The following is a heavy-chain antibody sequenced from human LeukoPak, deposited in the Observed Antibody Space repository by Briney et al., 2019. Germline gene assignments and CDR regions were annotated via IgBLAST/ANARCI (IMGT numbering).Heavy chain of an antibody. CDR3: ARGPIDMATDRPAEYFHH. J-gene: IGHJ1*01. D-gene: IGHD5-24*01. CDR2: IIPTFGAV. Sequence: SVTVSCKASGGTFNSYAISWVRQVPGQGLEWMGRIIPTFGAVDYAQKFQGRVTITADNSTSTAYMELISLKSEDTAVYYCARGPIDMATDRPAEYFHHWGQGTLVTVSS. V-gene: IGHV1-69*06. CDR1: GGTFNSYA.